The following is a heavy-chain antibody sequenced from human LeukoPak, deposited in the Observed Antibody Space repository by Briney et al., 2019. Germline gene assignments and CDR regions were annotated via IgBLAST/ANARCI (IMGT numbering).Heavy chain of an antibody. V-gene: IGHV4-31*03. D-gene: IGHD1-7*01. Sequence: KPSQTLSLTCTVSGGSINGGGYYWSWIRQYPGKGLEWIGDIYYSGNTYYNPSLKSRVTISVDTSKNQFSLRLSSVTAADTAVYYCARLNYGPHDAFDIWGQGTMVTVSS. CDR3: ARLNYGPHDAFDI. J-gene: IGHJ3*02. CDR1: GGSINGGGYY. CDR2: IYYSGNT.